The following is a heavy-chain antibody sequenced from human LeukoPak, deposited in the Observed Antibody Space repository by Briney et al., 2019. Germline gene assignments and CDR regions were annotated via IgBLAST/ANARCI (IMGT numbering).Heavy chain of an antibody. V-gene: IGHV3-23*01. Sequence: GGSLRLSCAASGFTFSSYAMRWVRQAPGKGLEWVSAISGSGGSTYYADSVKGRFTISRDNSKNTLYLQMNSLRAEDAAVYYCAKGSVLLRFDPWGQGTLVTVSS. J-gene: IGHJ5*02. CDR3: AKGSVLLRFDP. CDR1: GFTFSSYA. CDR2: ISGSGGST. D-gene: IGHD3-10*01.